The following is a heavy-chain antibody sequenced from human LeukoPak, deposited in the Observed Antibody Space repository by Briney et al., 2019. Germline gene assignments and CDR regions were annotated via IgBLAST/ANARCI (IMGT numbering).Heavy chain of an antibody. D-gene: IGHD3-3*01. CDR1: GYSFTAYY. CDR2: INPSGGGT. CDR3: ARGRDDHGFDI. V-gene: IGHV1-46*01. J-gene: IGHJ3*02. Sequence: ASVKVSCKASGYSFTAYYLHWVRQAPGQGLEWMGIINPSGGGTSYAQRFQGRVTMTRDTSTSTVYMELSSLRSEDTAVYYCARGRDDHGFDIWGQGTMVIVSS.